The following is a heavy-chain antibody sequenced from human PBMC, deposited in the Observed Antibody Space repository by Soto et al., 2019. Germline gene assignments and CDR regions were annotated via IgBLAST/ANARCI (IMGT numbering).Heavy chain of an antibody. CDR3: ARVGASAARKPETTLIVDGYYNGT. CDR1: GGSISSYY. V-gene: IGHV4-4*07. Sequence: KPSETLSLTCTVSGGSISSYYWSWIRQPAGKGLEWIGRIYTSGSTNYNPSLKSRVTMSADTSKNQFSLKLSSVTAADTAAYYCARVGASAARKPETTLIVDGYYNGT. D-gene: IGHD6-6*01. J-gene: IGHJ6*01. CDR2: IYTSGST.